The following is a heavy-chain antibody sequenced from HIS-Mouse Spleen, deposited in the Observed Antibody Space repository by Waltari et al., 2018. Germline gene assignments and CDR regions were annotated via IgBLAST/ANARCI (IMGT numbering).Heavy chain of an antibody. CDR2: INPNSGGT. CDR1: GYTFTGYY. D-gene: IGHD6-6*01. J-gene: IGHJ5*02. Sequence: QVQLVQSGAEVKKPGASVKVSCKASGYTFTGYYMHWVRQAPGQGLEWMGWINPNSGGTNYAQKFQGRVTMTRDTSISTAYMELSRLRSDDTAVYYCARDYPIPNYGIAAPRGNWFDPWGQGTLVTVSS. CDR3: ARDYPIPNYGIAAPRGNWFDP. V-gene: IGHV1-2*02.